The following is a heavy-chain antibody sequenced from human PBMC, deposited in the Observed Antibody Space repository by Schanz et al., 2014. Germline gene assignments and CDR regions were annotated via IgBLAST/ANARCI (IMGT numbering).Heavy chain of an antibody. J-gene: IGHJ3*02. Sequence: QVQLVQSGAEVKKPGSSVKVSCKASGGTFSSSAFSWVRQAPGQGLEWMGKIIPILGMENYAQKFQGRVTITADISTSTAYMDLSSLRSDDTAVYYCARDIQYHYDNSGPVGAFDIWGQGTVVTVSS. CDR2: IIPILGME. D-gene: IGHD3-22*01. CDR1: GGTFSSSA. CDR3: ARDIQYHYDNSGPVGAFDI. V-gene: IGHV1-69*04.